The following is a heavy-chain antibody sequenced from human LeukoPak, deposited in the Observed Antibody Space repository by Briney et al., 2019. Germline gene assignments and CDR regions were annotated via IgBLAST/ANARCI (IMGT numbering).Heavy chain of an antibody. CDR2: ISSSSSNI. V-gene: IGHV3-21*04. Sequence: GRSLRLSCAASGFTFSSYGMHWVRQAPGKGLEWVSSISSSSSNIYYVDSVKGRFTISRDNSKNTLYLQMNSLRAEDTAVYYCAKSGYNRFDYWGQGTLVTVSS. J-gene: IGHJ4*02. CDR3: AKSGYNRFDY. CDR1: GFTFSSYG. D-gene: IGHD5-24*01.